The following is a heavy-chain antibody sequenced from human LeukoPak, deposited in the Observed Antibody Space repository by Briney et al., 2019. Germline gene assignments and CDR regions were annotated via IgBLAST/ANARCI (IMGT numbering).Heavy chain of an antibody. D-gene: IGHD3-16*01. CDR1: GFNFSRYG. CDR2: IIDSGDIT. Sequence: GSLRLFLESPGFNFSRYGMSWVRQAPGKGLEWGSGIIDSGDITYYANSVKGRFTISRDNSKNTLYLQMNSLRAEDTAVYYCAKLGGQEVYNYYVGVWGKGTTVAVSS. CDR3: AKLGGQEVYNYYVGV. J-gene: IGHJ6*03. V-gene: IGHV3-23*01.